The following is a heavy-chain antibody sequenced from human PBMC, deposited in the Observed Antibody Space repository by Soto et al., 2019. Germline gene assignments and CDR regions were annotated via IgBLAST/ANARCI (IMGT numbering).Heavy chain of an antibody. CDR2: TRNKANSYTT. V-gene: IGHV3-72*01. Sequence: GGSLRLSCAASGFTFSDHYMDWVRQAPGKGLEWVGRTRNKANSYTTEYAASVKGRFTISRDDSKNSLYLQMNSLKTEDTAVYYCARVQGGGDIDPWGQGTLVTVSS. CDR3: ARVQGGGDIDP. CDR1: GFTFSDHY. D-gene: IGHD2-21*02. J-gene: IGHJ5*02.